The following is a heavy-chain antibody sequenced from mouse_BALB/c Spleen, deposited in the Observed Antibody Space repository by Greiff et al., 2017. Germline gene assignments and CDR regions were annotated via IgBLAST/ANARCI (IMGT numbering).Heavy chain of an antibody. V-gene: IGHV5-17*02. CDR2: ISSGSSTI. D-gene: IGHD2-4*01. CDR1: GFTFSSFG. Sequence: VQLKESGGGLVQPGGSRKLSCAASGFTFSSFGMHWVRQAPEKGLEWVAYISSGSSTIYYADTVKGRFTISRDNPKNTLFLQMTSLRSEDTAMYYCARGDYDAYWGQGTLVTVSA. J-gene: IGHJ3*01. CDR3: ARGDYDAY.